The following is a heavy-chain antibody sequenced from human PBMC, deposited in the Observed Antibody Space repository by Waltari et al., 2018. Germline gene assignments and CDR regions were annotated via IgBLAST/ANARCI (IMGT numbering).Heavy chain of an antibody. D-gene: IGHD1-26*01. Sequence: QVQLVQSGAEVKKPGSSVKVSCKASGGTFSSYAISWVRQAPGQGLEWMGGIIPIFGTANYAQKFQGRVTITADESTSTAYMELSSLRSEDTAVYYCVRVGDGSTTYYYYYYGMDVWGQGTTVTVSS. V-gene: IGHV1-69*13. CDR3: VRVGDGSTTYYYYYYGMDV. J-gene: IGHJ6*02. CDR1: GGTFSSYA. CDR2: IIPIFGTA.